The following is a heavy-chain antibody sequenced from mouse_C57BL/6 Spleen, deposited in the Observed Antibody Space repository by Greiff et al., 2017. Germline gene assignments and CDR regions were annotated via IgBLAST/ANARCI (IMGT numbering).Heavy chain of an antibody. Sequence: QVQLLQSGAELMQPGASVKLSCKATGYTFTGYWIEWVKQSPGHGLEWVGENVPGSGSTNYNAKFKGKATFTADTSSNTDYMPLSSLTTEDSAVYYCARPYYGNYAGFAYWGQGTLVTVSA. CDR3: ARPYYGNYAGFAY. D-gene: IGHD2-10*01. CDR2: NVPGSGST. CDR1: GYTFTGYW. V-gene: IGHV1-9*01. J-gene: IGHJ3*01.